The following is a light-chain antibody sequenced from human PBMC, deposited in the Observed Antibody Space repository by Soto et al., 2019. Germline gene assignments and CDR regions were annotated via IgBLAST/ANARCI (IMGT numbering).Light chain of an antibody. Sequence: DVQMTQSPSTLSASVGARVVITCRASHNINKCLAWHQQKPGRDPKVLIYEVSNWESGVPSRFSGSRSGTEFTLTISGLQPDDFATYYCQQYNTYPWTFGPGTQVEV. CDR3: QQYNTYPWT. CDR2: EVS. V-gene: IGKV1-5*01. J-gene: IGKJ1*01. CDR1: HNINKC.